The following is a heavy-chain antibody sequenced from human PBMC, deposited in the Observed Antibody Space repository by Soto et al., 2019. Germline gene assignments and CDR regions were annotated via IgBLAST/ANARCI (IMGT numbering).Heavy chain of an antibody. J-gene: IGHJ4*02. D-gene: IGHD1-26*01. Sequence: ASVKVSCKASGYTFTGDYMHLVREAPGQGLEWMGWINPNSGGTNYAQKFQGRVTMTRDTSISTAYMELSRLRSYDTAVYYCARGVRKRYPFDYWGQGTLVTVSS. V-gene: IGHV1-2*02. CDR3: ARGVRKRYPFDY. CDR2: INPNSGGT. CDR1: GYTFTGDY.